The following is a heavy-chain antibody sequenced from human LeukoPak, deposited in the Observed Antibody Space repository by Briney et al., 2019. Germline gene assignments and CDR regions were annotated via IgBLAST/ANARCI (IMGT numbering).Heavy chain of an antibody. CDR1: GYSFSSFW. CDR3: ARPTPYSTSSGYYFDY. Sequence: GESLRISCKGSGYSFSSFWINWVRQMPGKGLEWMGRIDPFDSNTNYSPSFEGQVTISADKSISTAYLQWSSLKPSDTALYYCARPTPYSTSSGYYFDYWAQGTLVTVSS. J-gene: IGHJ4*02. D-gene: IGHD6-6*01. CDR2: IDPFDSNT. V-gene: IGHV5-10-1*04.